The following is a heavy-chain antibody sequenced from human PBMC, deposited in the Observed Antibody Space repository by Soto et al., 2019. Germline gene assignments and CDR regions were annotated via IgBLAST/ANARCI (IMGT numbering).Heavy chain of an antibody. CDR1: GGTFTDYA. J-gene: IGHJ4*02. CDR2: IIPMFRSS. V-gene: IGHV1-69*01. Sequence: QVQLVQSGAEAKKPGSSVKVSCKASGGTFTDYAFSWVRQAPGQGLEWMGGIIPMFRSSNFAQKFQDRLTIFADASAGTAYMELGSLKSDDTAIYYCAKDVGFQQHLFVFDLWGQGTLVTVSS. D-gene: IGHD3-10*02. CDR3: AKDVGFQQHLFVFDL.